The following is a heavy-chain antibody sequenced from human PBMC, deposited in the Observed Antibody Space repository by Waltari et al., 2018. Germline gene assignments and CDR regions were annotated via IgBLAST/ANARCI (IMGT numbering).Heavy chain of an antibody. CDR1: GGTFSSYA. J-gene: IGHJ4*02. CDR3: ARDTFEDYYGSGSYLFDY. CDR2: IIPIFGTA. Sequence: QVQLVQSGAEVKKPGSSVKVSCKASGGTFSSYAISWVRQAPGPGLEWMGGIIPIFGTANDAQKFQGKVTITADESTSTAYMELSSLRSEDTAVYYCARDTFEDYYGSGSYLFDYWGQGTLVTVSS. V-gene: IGHV1-69*01. D-gene: IGHD3-10*01.